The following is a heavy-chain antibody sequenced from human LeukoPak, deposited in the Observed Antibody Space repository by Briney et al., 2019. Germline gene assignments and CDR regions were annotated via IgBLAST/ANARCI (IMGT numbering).Heavy chain of an antibody. V-gene: IGHV3-48*03. D-gene: IGHD6-6*01. CDR2: ISGSGSVI. CDR3: ARDRLDY. CDR1: GFSFYSYE. Sequence: PGGSLRLSCAASGFSFYSYEMNWVRQAPGKGLEWVSYISGSGSVIYYADSVKGRFTISRDNAKNSLYLQMNSLRAEDTAVYYCARDRLDYWGQGTLATVSS. J-gene: IGHJ4*02.